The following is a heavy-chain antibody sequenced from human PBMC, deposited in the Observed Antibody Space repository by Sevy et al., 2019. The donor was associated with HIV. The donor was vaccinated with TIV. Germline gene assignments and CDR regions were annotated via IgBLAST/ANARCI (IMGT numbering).Heavy chain of an antibody. Sequence: GGSLRLSCAASGFPFSMYAIKGVRQAPGKGLGWGAIITIDGRHKNHADPGKGRFTISRDNSKNTLYLQMNSLGAEDTAVYYCARVNSFDGDYVGGDYWGQGTLVTVSS. V-gene: IGHV3-30*04. CDR3: ARVNSFDGDYVGGDY. D-gene: IGHD4-17*01. J-gene: IGHJ4*02. CDR1: GFPFSMYA. CDR2: ITIDGRHK.